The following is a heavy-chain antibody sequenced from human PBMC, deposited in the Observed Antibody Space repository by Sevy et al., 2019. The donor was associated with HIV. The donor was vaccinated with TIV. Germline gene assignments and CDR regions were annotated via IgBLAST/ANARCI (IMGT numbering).Heavy chain of an antibody. D-gene: IGHD2-2*03. CDR1: GFTFSSYE. CDR2: ISSSGSTI. CDR3: ARDLMGIVVVPAATNWFDP. J-gene: IGHJ5*02. Sequence: GGSLRLSCAASGFTFSSYEMNSVRQAPGKGLEWVSYISSSGSTIYYADSVKGRFTISRDNAKNSLYLQMNSLRAEDTAVYYCARDLMGIVVVPAATNWFDPWGQGTLVTVSS. V-gene: IGHV3-48*03.